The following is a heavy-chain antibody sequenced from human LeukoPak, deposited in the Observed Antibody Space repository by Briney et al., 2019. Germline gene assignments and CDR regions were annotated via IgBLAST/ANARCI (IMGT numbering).Heavy chain of an antibody. J-gene: IGHJ4*02. V-gene: IGHV4-31*03. D-gene: IGHD5-18*01. Sequence: KSSETLSLTCTVSGGSISSGGYYWSWIRQHPGKGLEWIGYIYYSGSTYYNPSLKSRVTISVDTSKNQISLKLSSVTAADTAVYYCARASGRGYSYGYFDYWGQGTLVTVSS. CDR1: GGSISSGGYY. CDR2: IYYSGST. CDR3: ARASGRGYSYGYFDY.